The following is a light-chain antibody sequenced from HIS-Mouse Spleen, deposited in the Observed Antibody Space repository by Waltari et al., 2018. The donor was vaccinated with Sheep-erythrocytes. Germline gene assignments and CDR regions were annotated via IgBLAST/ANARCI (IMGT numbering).Light chain of an antibody. Sequence: DIQMTQSPSSLSASVGDRVTITCRASQSIRSSLNWYQQKPGKAPKLLIYAASSLQSRVPSRFSGSGSGTDFTLTISSLQPEDFATYYCQQSYSTPYTFGQGTKLEIK. CDR3: QQSYSTPYT. CDR1: QSIRSS. J-gene: IGKJ2*01. V-gene: IGKV1-39*01. CDR2: AAS.